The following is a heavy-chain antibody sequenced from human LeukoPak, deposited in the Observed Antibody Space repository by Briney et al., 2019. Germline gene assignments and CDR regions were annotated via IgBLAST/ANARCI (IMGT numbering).Heavy chain of an antibody. V-gene: IGHV4-59*01. CDR1: GGSISSYY. Sequence: PSETLSLTCTVSGGSISSYYWSWLRQPPGKGLEWIGYIYYSGSTNYNPSLTRRVTISVETSKTQFSLKLSSVTAADTAVYYCARVVGIAAAYYYYYMDVWGKGTTVTVSS. CDR3: ARVVGIAAAYYYYYMDV. J-gene: IGHJ6*03. CDR2: IYYSGST. D-gene: IGHD6-25*01.